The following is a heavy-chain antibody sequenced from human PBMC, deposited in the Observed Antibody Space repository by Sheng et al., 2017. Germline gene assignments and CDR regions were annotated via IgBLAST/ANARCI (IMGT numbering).Heavy chain of an antibody. CDR2: IIPIFGTA. Sequence: QVQLVQSGAEVKKPGSSVKVSCKASGGTFSSYAISWVRQAPGQGLEWMGGIIPIFGTANYAQKFQGRVTITTDESTSTAYMELSSLRSEDTAVYYCARGTRFLEWSPWVYYYYMDVWGKGTTVTVSS. CDR1: GGTFSSYA. D-gene: IGHD3-3*01. V-gene: IGHV1-69*05. J-gene: IGHJ6*03. CDR3: ARGTRFLEWSPWVYYYYMDV.